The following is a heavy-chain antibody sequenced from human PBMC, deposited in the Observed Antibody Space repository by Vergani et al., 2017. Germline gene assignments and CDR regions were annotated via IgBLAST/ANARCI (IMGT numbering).Heavy chain of an antibody. Sequence: QVQLQESGPGLVKPSETLSLTCTVSGDSVISTDYHCGWIRQPPGKGLEWIGSMDYSGGTAYNPSLESRISISFETPKNQFSLGLTSVTAADTAVYYCASKRGACRAAYCHSYDFWGPGTLVGVSS. V-gene: IGHV4-39*01. D-gene: IGHD2-15*01. CDR2: MDYSGGT. J-gene: IGHJ4*02. CDR1: GDSVISTDYH. CDR3: ASKRGACRAAYCHSYDF.